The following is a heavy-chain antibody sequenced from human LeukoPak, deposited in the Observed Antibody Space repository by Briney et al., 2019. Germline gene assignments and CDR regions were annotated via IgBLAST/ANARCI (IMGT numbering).Heavy chain of an antibody. V-gene: IGHV4-59*08. D-gene: IGHD6-13*01. J-gene: IGHJ4*02. CDR1: GGSISSYY. Sequence: SETLSLTCTVSGGSISSYYWTWIRQPPGKGLEWIGFIYYSGITNYNPSLKSRVSISVDTSKNQFSLKLSSVTAADTAVYYCARQNPSGYSSSWSDYWGQGTLVTVSS. CDR3: ARQNPSGYSSSWSDY. CDR2: IYYSGIT.